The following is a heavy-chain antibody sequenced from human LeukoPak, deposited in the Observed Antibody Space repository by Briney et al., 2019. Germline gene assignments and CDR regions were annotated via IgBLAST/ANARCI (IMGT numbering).Heavy chain of an antibody. CDR1: GFTFSSYE. CDR3: ARRAGAYSHPYDY. D-gene: IGHD4/OR15-4a*01. CDR2: ISASGTST. V-gene: IGHV3-48*03. J-gene: IGHJ4*02. Sequence: PGGALRLSCAASGFTFSSYEMNWFRQAPGKGLEWISYISASGTSTHYADSVKGRFTISRDNSKNTRYLQMNSLRAEDTAVYYCARRAGAYSHPYDYWGQGTLVTVSS.